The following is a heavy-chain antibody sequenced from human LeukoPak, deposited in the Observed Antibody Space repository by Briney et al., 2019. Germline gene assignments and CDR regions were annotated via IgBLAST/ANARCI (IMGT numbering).Heavy chain of an antibody. J-gene: IGHJ4*02. V-gene: IGHV1-2*06. D-gene: IGHD3-10*01. Sequence: GASVKVSCKASVYTFTGYYMHWVRQAPGQGLEWMGRINPNSGGINYAQKFQGRVTMTRDTSISTAYMELSRLRSDDTAVYYCATGGVRDYYGSGSYYNGGYWGQGTLVTVSS. CDR2: INPNSGGI. CDR3: ATGGVRDYYGSGSYYNGGY. CDR1: VYTFTGYY.